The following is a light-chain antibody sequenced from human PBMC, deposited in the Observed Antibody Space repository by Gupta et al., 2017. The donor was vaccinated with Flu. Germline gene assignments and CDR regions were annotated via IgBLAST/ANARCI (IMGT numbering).Light chain of an antibody. CDR1: NIGSKS. Sequence: SYVLTQPPSVSVAPGQTAIITCGGTNIGSKSVHWYQRKPGQAPVVVGQDDRNRPSGIPERFFGAKFENTAIMIIDRVEAGEDAYYYCPVCDNEHVVFGGGTKLTVL. V-gene: IGLV3-21*02. J-gene: IGLJ2*01. CDR3: PVCDNEHVV. CDR2: DDR.